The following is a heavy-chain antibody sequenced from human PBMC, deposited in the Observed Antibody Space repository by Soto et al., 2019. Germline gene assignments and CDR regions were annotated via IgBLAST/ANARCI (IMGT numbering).Heavy chain of an antibody. D-gene: IGHD3-22*01. CDR2: VYYGGST. CDR1: GGCISSSSYY. J-gene: IGHJ6*01. CDR3: AGGDYYHSSGYYFYYYTMDV. V-gene: IGHV4-39*01. Sequence: PSETLSLTCTVSGGCISSSSYYWGWIRHPPGKGLDWIGNVYYGGSTYYNPSLKSRVTISVETSKSQFSLKLSSVTAADTAVYYCAGGDYYHSSGYYFYYYTMDVWGQGTTVTVSS.